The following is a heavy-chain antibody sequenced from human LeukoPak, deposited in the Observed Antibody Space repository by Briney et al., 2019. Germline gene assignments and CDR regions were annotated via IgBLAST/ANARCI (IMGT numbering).Heavy chain of an antibody. CDR3: ARVRVEQWLEIYYFDY. CDR1: GFTFSSYA. CDR2: ISYDGSNK. D-gene: IGHD6-19*01. Sequence: GGSLRLSCAASGFTFSSYAMHWVRQAPGKGLEWVAVISYDGSNKYYADSVKGRFTISRDNSKNTLYLQMNSLRAEDTAVYYCARVRVEQWLEIYYFDYWGQGTLVTVSS. J-gene: IGHJ4*02. V-gene: IGHV3-30-3*01.